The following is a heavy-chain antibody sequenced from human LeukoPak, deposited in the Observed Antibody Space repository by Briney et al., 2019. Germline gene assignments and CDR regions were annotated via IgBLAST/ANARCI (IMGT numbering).Heavy chain of an antibody. CDR3: ARDFDRAGGDYFDY. V-gene: IGHV4-4*07. Sequence: KTSETLSLTCTVSGSSISAYYWTWIRRPAGRGLEWIGRIYTSDNTDYNPSLKSRVTMSVDTSKNQSSLKLTSVTAADTAVYYCARDFDRAGGDYFDYWGQGALVTVSS. J-gene: IGHJ4*02. CDR1: GSSISAYY. D-gene: IGHD3-16*01. CDR2: IYTSDNT.